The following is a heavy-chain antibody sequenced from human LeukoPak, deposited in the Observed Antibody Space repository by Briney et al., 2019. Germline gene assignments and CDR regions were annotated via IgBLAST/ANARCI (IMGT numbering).Heavy chain of an antibody. CDR1: GYTFTNYY. D-gene: IGHD2-21*02. J-gene: IGHJ4*02. Sequence: GASVKVSCKASGYTFTNYYMHWVRQAPGQGLEWRGVINPSGGSTSNAQKFQGRVTMTRDTSTSTVYMELSSLRSEDTAVYYCARVVPGATWVGTYFDNWGQGTLVTVSS. CDR2: INPSGGST. V-gene: IGHV1-46*01. CDR3: ARVVPGATWVGTYFDN.